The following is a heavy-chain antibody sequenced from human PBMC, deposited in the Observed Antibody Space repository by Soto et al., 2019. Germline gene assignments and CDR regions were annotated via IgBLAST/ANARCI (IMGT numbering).Heavy chain of an antibody. J-gene: IGHJ4*02. CDR2: IYPGDSDT. CDR3: ARSDGGSSWSSTFDY. Sequence: PGGPLKISCKGSGYSFTSYWIPWVPQMPGKGLEWMGIIYPGDSDTRYSPSFQGQVTISADKSISTAYLHWSSLKASDTAMYFCARSDGGSSWSSTFDYWGQGTLVTVSS. CDR1: GYSFTSYW. D-gene: IGHD6-13*01. V-gene: IGHV5-51*01.